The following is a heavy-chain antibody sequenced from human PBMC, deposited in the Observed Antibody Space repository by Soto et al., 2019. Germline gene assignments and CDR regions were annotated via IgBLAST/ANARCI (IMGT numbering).Heavy chain of an antibody. V-gene: IGHV3-30-3*01. CDR2: ISYDGSNK. Sequence: PGGSMRLSCAASGFTFSSYAMHWVRQAPGKGLEWVAVISYDGSNKYYADSVKGRFTISRDNSKNTLYLQMNSLRAEDTAVYYCARETGRITMIVVVPGPIDYWGQGTLVTVSS. CDR3: ARETGRITMIVVVPGPIDY. CDR1: GFTFSSYA. J-gene: IGHJ4*02. D-gene: IGHD3-22*01.